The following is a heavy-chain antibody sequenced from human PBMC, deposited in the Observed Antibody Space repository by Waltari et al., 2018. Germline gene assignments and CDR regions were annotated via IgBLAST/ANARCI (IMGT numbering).Heavy chain of an antibody. CDR3: ARREVGITIFGVNRGAFDI. D-gene: IGHD3-3*01. V-gene: IGHV4-34*01. J-gene: IGHJ3*02. CDR1: GGSFSGYY. CDR2: INHSGST. Sequence: QVQLQQWGAGLLKPSETLSLTCAVYGGSFSGYYWSWIRQPTGTGLEWIGEINHSGSTNYNPSLKSRVTISVDTSKNQFSLKLSSVTAADTAVYYCARREVGITIFGVNRGAFDIWGQGTMVTVSS.